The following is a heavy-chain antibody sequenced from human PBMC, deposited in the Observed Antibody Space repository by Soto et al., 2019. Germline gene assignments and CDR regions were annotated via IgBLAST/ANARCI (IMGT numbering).Heavy chain of an antibody. CDR2: INPSGGRT. J-gene: IGHJ4*02. V-gene: IGHV1-46*01. CDR3: ARDGIGFYYDSSGYPFDY. Sequence: GAAGQVSSKASGYTFTSYYMHWVRQAPGQGLEWMGIINPSGGRTSYAQKFQGRVTMTSDTSTSTVYMELSSLRSEDTAVYYWARDGIGFYYDSSGYPFDYWGQGTLVTVS. D-gene: IGHD3-22*01. CDR1: GYTFTSYY.